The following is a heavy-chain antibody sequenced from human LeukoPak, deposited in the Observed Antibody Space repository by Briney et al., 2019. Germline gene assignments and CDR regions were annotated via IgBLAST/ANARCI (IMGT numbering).Heavy chain of an antibody. J-gene: IGHJ4*02. V-gene: IGHV3-23*01. Sequence: PGGSLRLSCVASGFTFSSYAMTWVRQAPGKGLEWVSSSGDNTRYADSVKGRFTMSRDNSKNTLDLQMNGLRAEDTAVYYCARGRWAYYYDSSGYPLVYWGQGTLVTVSS. CDR1: GFTFSSYA. CDR2: SGDNT. CDR3: ARGRWAYYYDSSGYPLVY. D-gene: IGHD3-22*01.